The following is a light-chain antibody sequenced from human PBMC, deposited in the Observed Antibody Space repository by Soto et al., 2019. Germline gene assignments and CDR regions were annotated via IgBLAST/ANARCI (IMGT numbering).Light chain of an antibody. V-gene: IGLV2-14*01. CDR3: SSYSSSSTPVI. CDR1: SSDVGGYNY. Sequence: QSALTQPASVSGSPGQSITISCTGTSSDVGGYNYVSWYQQHPGKAPKLMIYDVSNRPSGVSNRFSGSKSGNTASLTISGLQAEDEVDYYCSSYSSSSTPVIFGGG. J-gene: IGLJ2*01. CDR2: DVS.